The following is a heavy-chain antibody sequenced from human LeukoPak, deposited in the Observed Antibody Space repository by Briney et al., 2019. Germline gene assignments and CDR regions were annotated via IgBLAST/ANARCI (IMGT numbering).Heavy chain of an antibody. CDR1: GGSISSYY. J-gene: IGHJ6*03. D-gene: IGHD6-25*01. Sequence: SETLSLTCTVSGGSISSYYWRWIRQPPGKGLEWIGYIYYSGSTNYNPSLKSRVTISVDTSKNQFSLKLSSVTAADTAVYYCARVGYSSGYYYYYMDVWGKGTTVTISS. V-gene: IGHV4-59*01. CDR2: IYYSGST. CDR3: ARVGYSSGYYYYYMDV.